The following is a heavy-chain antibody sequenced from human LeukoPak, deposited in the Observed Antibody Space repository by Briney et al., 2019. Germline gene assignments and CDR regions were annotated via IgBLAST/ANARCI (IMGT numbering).Heavy chain of an antibody. D-gene: IGHD3-22*01. Sequence: ASVKVSCKASGYTFTGYYMHWVRQAPGQGLEWMGWINPNSGGTNYAQKFQGWVTMTRDTSISTAYMELSRLRSDDTAVYYCARDYYDSSGYYYVFDCWGQGTLVTVSS. CDR2: INPNSGGT. J-gene: IGHJ4*02. CDR1: GYTFTGYY. CDR3: ARDYYDSSGYYYVFDC. V-gene: IGHV1-2*04.